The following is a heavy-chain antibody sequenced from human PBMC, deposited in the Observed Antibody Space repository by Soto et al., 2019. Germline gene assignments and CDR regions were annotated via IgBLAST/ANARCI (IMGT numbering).Heavy chain of an antibody. CDR1: GYAFTTYG. J-gene: IGHJ4*02. V-gene: IGHV1-18*01. CDR2: ISAHNGNT. Sequence: QVHLVQSGAEVKKPGASVKVSCKGSGYAFTTYGITWVRQAPGQGLEWMGWISAHNGNTNYAQKLQGRVTVTRDTSTSSAYMELRSMRSDDTAVYYCARGRYGDYWGQGALVTVSS. D-gene: IGHD1-1*01. CDR3: ARGRYGDY.